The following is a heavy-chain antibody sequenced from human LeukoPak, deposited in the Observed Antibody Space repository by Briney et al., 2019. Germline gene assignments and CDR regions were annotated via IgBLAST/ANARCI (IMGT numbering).Heavy chain of an antibody. D-gene: IGHD6-19*01. CDR2: INPSGGST. J-gene: IGHJ6*03. CDR3: AGSIAVAGKGYSSYYLDV. CDR1: GYTFTSYY. V-gene: IGHV1-46*01. Sequence: ASVKVSCKASGYTFTSYYMHWVRQAPGQGLEWMGVINPSGGSTSYAQKFQGRVTMTRDVSTSTAYMELSSLRSEDTALYYCAGSIAVAGKGYSSYYLDVSGKGNTVTVSS.